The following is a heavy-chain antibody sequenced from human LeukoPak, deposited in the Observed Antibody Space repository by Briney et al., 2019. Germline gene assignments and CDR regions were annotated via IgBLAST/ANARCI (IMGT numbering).Heavy chain of an antibody. V-gene: IGHV3-33*01. D-gene: IGHD1-26*01. Sequence: GGSLRLSCAASGFTFSSYGMHWVRQAPGKGLEWVAVIWYDGSNKYYADSVKGRFTISRDNAKNSLYLQMNSLRAEDTAVYYCARHQGGSYYSIDYWGQGTLVTVSS. CDR1: GFTFSSYG. J-gene: IGHJ4*02. CDR3: ARHQGGSYYSIDY. CDR2: IWYDGSNK.